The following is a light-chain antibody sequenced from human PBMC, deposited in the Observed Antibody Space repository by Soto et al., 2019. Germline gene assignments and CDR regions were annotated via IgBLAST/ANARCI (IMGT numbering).Light chain of an antibody. CDR1: QSISSTY. J-gene: IGKJ1*01. CDR3: HQYDVSPWT. V-gene: IGKV3-20*01. CDR2: GTS. Sequence: DIVLTQSPGTLSLSPGERATLSCRASQSISSTYLAWYQQNPGHAPRLLIYGTSSRATGIPDRFSGSGSGTDFTLSISRLEPEDFAVYYCHQYDVSPWTFGHGTKVEIK.